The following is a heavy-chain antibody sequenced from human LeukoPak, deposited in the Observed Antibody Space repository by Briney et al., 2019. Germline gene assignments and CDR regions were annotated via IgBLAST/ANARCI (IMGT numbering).Heavy chain of an antibody. CDR1: GFTVSSNY. D-gene: IGHD3-22*01. J-gene: IGHJ4*02. V-gene: IGHV3-53*01. Sequence: HPGGSLRLSCAASGFTVSSNYMSWVRQAPGKGLEWVSVIYSGGSTYYADSVKGRFTISRDNSKNTLYLQMNSLRAEDTAVYYCARDPPPGRGYYDSSGAQDDYWGQGTLVTVSS. CDR3: ARDPPPGRGYYDSSGAQDDY. CDR2: IYSGGST.